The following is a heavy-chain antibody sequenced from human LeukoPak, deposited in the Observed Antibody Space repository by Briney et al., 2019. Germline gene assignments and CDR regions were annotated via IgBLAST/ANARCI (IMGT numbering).Heavy chain of an antibody. Sequence: GGSLRLSCAASGFTFNNYWMHWVRQAPGKGLVWVSGINSDGSSATYADSVKGRFTISRDNAKNTLYLEMNSLRAEDMTVYYCAIGVVITTAFDNWGQGTLVTVSS. V-gene: IGHV3-74*01. CDR2: INSDGSSA. D-gene: IGHD3-22*01. J-gene: IGHJ4*02. CDR3: AIGVVITTAFDN. CDR1: GFTFNNYW.